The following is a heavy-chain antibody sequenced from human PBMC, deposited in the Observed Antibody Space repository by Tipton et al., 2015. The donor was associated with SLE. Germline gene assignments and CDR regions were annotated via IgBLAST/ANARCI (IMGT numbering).Heavy chain of an antibody. Sequence: TLSLTCTVSGATINRGGYFWSWIRQPAEKGLEWVGHIYSSGSTNYNPSLKSRVTISVDTSKNQFSLKLSSVTAADTAVYFCARANLQGSLVDYYFDLWGRGTLVTVSS. J-gene: IGHJ2*01. CDR1: GATINRGGYF. CDR3: ARANLQGSLVDYYFDL. CDR2: IYSSGST. D-gene: IGHD4-11*01. V-gene: IGHV4-61*09.